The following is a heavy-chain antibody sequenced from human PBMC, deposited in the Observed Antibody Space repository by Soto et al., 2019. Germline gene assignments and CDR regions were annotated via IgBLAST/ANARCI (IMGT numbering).Heavy chain of an antibody. D-gene: IGHD2-21*01. J-gene: IGHJ3*02. V-gene: IGHV1-8*01. Sequence: ASVKVSCKASGYTFTSYDINWVRQATGQGLEWMGWMNPNSGNTGYAQKFQGRVTMTRNTSISTAYMELSSLRSEDTAVYYCATVSPGIPKRTAFDIWGQGTMVTVSS. CDR3: ATVSPGIPKRTAFDI. CDR1: GYTFTSYD. CDR2: MNPNSGNT.